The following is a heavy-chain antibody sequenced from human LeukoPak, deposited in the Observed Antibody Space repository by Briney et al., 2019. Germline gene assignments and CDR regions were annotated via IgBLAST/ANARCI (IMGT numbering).Heavy chain of an antibody. V-gene: IGHV1-18*01. CDR2: ISAYNGNT. D-gene: IGHD6-19*01. Sequence: ASVKVSCKASGYTFTTYGFTWVRQAPGQGLEWMGWISAYNGNTNYAQKLQGRVTMTTDTSTSTAYMEERSLRSDDTAVYYCARWAGSGGCEGCYYYYMDVWGKGTTVTVSS. CDR1: GYTFTTYG. J-gene: IGHJ6*03. CDR3: ARWAGSGGCEGCYYYYMDV.